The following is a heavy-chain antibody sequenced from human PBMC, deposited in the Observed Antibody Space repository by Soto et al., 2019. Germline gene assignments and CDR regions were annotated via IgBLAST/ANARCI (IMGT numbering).Heavy chain of an antibody. CDR1: GGSISSSNW. J-gene: IGHJ4*02. CDR2: IYHSGST. CDR3: ATKYGDQETFDY. D-gene: IGHD4-17*01. V-gene: IGHV4-4*02. Sequence: QVQLQESGPGLVKPSGTLSLTCAVSGGSISSSNWWSWVRQPPGKGLEWIGEIYHSGSTNYNPSLQSRVTISVDKSKHQFSLKRSSVTAADTAVYYCATKYGDQETFDYWGQGTLVTVSS.